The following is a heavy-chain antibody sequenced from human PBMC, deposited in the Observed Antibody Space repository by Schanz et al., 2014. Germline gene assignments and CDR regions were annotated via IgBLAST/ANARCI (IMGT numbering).Heavy chain of an antibody. CDR2: IYIGGNT. CDR3: ARDGEAAAGCDY. Sequence: EVQLVESGGGLVQPGGSLRLSCAASGFSVGNKYMNWVRQAPGKGLEWVSFIYIGGNTYYADSVKGRFTISRDNSKNTVYLQMNSLQTEDTAVYYCARDGEAAAGCDYWGQGTLVTVSS. D-gene: IGHD6-13*01. V-gene: IGHV3-66*01. J-gene: IGHJ4*02. CDR1: GFSVGNKY.